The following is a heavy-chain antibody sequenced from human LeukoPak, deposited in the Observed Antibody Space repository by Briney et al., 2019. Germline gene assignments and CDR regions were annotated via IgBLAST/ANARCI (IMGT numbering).Heavy chain of an antibody. CDR1: GFTFSSYS. Sequence: GGTLTLSCAASGFTFSSYSMSWVRQAPGKGLEWVSGFSVSDKTTYYADSVKGRFIISRDYSENTLYLQIKSLRAEDTAVYYCAKDPSMYDGDYIIRWGQGTLVIVSS. CDR3: AKDPSMYDGDYIIR. J-gene: IGHJ4*02. D-gene: IGHD4-17*01. CDR2: FSVSDKTT. V-gene: IGHV3-23*01.